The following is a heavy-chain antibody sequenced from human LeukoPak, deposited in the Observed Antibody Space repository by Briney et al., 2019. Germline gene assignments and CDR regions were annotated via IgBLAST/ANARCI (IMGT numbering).Heavy chain of an antibody. CDR1: GFSFSTYW. Sequence: GGSLRLSCAASGFSFSTYWMGWVRQAPGKGLEWVANIKHDGSEKYYVDSVKGRFTISRDNAENSLYLQVNSLRAEDTAVYYCGRVLLGATTINYYYYYMDVWGKGTTVTVSS. CDR3: GRVLLGATTINYYYYYMDV. CDR2: IKHDGSEK. J-gene: IGHJ6*03. V-gene: IGHV3-7*01. D-gene: IGHD1-26*01.